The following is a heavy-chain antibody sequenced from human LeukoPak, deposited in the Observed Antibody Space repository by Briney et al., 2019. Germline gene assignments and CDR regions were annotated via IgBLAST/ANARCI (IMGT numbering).Heavy chain of an antibody. CDR3: ATERRGIVVVPPPN. CDR2: IDPSDSYT. J-gene: IGHJ4*02. V-gene: IGHV5-10-1*01. D-gene: IGHD2-2*01. CDR1: GYSFTSYW. Sequence: PGESLKISCKGSGYSFTSYWISWVRQMPGKGLEWMGRIDPSDSYTNYSPSFQGHVTISADKSISTAYLQWSSLKASDTAMYYCATERRGIVVVPPPNWGQGTLVTVSS.